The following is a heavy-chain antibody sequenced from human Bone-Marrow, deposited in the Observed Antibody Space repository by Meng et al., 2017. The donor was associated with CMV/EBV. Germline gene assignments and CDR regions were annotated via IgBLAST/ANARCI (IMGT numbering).Heavy chain of an antibody. CDR1: GGSISGYY. V-gene: IGHV4-34*01. CDR3: ARGRYWVYYYGMDV. J-gene: IGHJ6*02. Sequence: SETLSLTCTVSGGSISGYYWSWIRQPPGKGLEWIGEVNHSGSTNYNPSLKSRVTISVDTSKNQFSLKLSSVTAADTAVYYCARGRYWVYYYGMDVWGQGTTVTVSS. D-gene: IGHD2-8*02. CDR2: VNHSGST.